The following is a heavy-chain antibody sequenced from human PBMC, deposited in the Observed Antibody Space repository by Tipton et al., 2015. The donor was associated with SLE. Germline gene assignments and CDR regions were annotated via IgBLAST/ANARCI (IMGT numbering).Heavy chain of an antibody. J-gene: IGHJ3*02. CDR2: INHSGST. CDR1: GGSFSGYY. CDR3: ASCETAGNAFDI. V-gene: IGHV4-34*01. Sequence: TLSLTCAVYGGSFSGYYWSWIRQPPGKGLEWIGEINHSGSTNYNPSPKSRVTISVDTSKNQFSLKLSSVTAADTAVYYCASCETAGNAFDIWGQGTMVTVSS. D-gene: IGHD6-13*01.